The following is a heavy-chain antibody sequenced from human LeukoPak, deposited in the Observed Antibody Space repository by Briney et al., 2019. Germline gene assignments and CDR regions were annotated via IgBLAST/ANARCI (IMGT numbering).Heavy chain of an antibody. CDR3: ARSGFGGNVYFDY. Sequence: GASVKVSRKASGYTFSNYDINWVRQAAGQGLEWMGWMNPNSGDTGYVQKFRGRVTMTRNTATNTAYMELNSLRSDDTAVYYCARSGFGGNVYFDYWGQGALVTVSS. CDR1: GYTFSNYD. J-gene: IGHJ4*02. D-gene: IGHD1-26*01. CDR2: MNPNSGDT. V-gene: IGHV1-8*01.